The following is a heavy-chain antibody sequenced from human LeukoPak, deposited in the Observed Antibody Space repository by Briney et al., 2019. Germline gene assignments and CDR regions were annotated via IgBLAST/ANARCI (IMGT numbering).Heavy chain of an antibody. J-gene: IGHJ6*04. D-gene: IGHD3-10*02. V-gene: IGHV3-7*01. CDR3: AELGITMIGGV. CDR2: IKQDGSET. CDR1: GFTFDDYG. Sequence: PGGSLRLSCAASGFTFDDYGMSWVRQAPGKGLEWVANIKQDGSETYYVDSVKGRFTISRDNAKNSLYLQMNSLRAEDTAVYYCAELGITMIGGVWGKGTTVTISS.